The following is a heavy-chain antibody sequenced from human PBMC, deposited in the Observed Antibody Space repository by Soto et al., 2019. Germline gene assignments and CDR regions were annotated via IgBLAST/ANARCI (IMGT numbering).Heavy chain of an antibody. CDR2: VKSITDAGTT. J-gene: IGHJ4*02. Sequence: PGGSLRLSCAASGITFSDAWMTWVRQVPGKGLEWVGRVKSITDAGTTTYAAPVKGRFSISRDDSKSTLFLQMNSLKIEDTAVYYCTTGRYTFGLDSWGQGTLVTVSS. CDR1: GITFSDAW. CDR3: TTGRYTFGLDS. D-gene: IGHD3-16*01. V-gene: IGHV3-15*01.